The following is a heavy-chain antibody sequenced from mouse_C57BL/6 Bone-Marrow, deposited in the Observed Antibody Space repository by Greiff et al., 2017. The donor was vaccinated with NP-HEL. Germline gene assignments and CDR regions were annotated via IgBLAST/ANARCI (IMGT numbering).Heavy chain of an antibody. V-gene: IGHV1-64*01. CDR1: GYTFTSYW. Sequence: VKLQQPGAELVKPGASVKLSCKASGYTFTSYWMHWVKQRPGQGLEWIGMIHPNSGSTNYNEKFKSKATLTVDKSSSTAYMQLSSLTSEDSAVYYCARPLYGSSGAYWGQGTLVTVSA. CDR3: ARPLYGSSGAY. CDR2: IHPNSGST. D-gene: IGHD1-1*01. J-gene: IGHJ3*01.